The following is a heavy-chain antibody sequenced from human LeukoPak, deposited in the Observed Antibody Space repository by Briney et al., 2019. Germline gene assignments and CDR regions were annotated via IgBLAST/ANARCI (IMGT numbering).Heavy chain of an antibody. V-gene: IGHV3-64*01. D-gene: IGHD6-19*01. CDR1: GFTFSTYA. J-gene: IGHJ4*02. Sequence: GGSLRPSCAASGFTFSTYAMHWVRQAPGKGLEYVASISSKGSNTYYANSVKGRFTISRDNSKNTLYLQMGSLTTEDMAVYYCARDKQWLVRAGFDYWGQGILVTVSS. CDR2: ISSKGSNT. CDR3: ARDKQWLVRAGFDY.